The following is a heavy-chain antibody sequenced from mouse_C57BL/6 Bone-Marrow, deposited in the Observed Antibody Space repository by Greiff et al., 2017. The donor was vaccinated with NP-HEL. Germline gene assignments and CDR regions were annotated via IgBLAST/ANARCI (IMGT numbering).Heavy chain of an antibody. CDR1: GYTFTSYW. J-gene: IGHJ4*01. CDR2: IHPNSGST. Sequence: QVQLQQPGAELVKPGASVKLSCKASGYTFTSYWMPWVKQRPGQGLEWIGMIHPNSGSTNYTEKFKSKATLTVDKSSSTAYMQLSSLTSEDSAVYYCARGYYSNSYYYAMDYWGQGTSVTVSS. CDR3: ARGYYSNSYYYAMDY. V-gene: IGHV1-64*01. D-gene: IGHD2-5*01.